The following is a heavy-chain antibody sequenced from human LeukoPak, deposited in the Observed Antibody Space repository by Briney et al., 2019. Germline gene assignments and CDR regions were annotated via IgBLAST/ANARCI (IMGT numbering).Heavy chain of an antibody. V-gene: IGHV3-48*03. CDR2: ISSSGSTI. CDR1: GFTFSSYE. CDR3: AKDTTYYYDSSGYFDY. D-gene: IGHD3-22*01. Sequence: GGSLRLSCAASGFTFSSYEMNWVRQAPGKGLEWVSYISSSGSTIYYADSVKGRFTISRDNAKNSLYLQMNSLRAEDTALYYCAKDTTYYYDSSGYFDYWGQGTLVTVSS. J-gene: IGHJ4*02.